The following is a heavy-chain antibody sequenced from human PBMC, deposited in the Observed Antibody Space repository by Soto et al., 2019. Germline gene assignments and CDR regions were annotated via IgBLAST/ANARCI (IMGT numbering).Heavy chain of an antibody. CDR2: IYYSGST. D-gene: IGHD3-22*01. Sequence: LSLTCTVSGGSISSGGYYWSWIRQHPGKGLEWIGYIYYSGSTYYNPSLKSRVTISVDTSKNQFSLKLSSVTAADTAVYYCARERRKRVSGYYNWFDPWGQGTLVTVPQ. V-gene: IGHV4-31*03. CDR3: ARERRKRVSGYYNWFDP. J-gene: IGHJ5*02. CDR1: GGSISSGGYY.